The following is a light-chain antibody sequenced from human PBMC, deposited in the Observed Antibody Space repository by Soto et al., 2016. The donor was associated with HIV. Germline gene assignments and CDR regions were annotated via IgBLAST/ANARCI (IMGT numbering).Light chain of an antibody. J-gene: IGLJ2*01. CDR2: GKN. CDR1: SLRSYY. V-gene: IGLV3-19*01. Sequence: SSELTQDPAVSVALGQTVRITCQGDSLRSYYASWYQQKPGQAPVLVIYGKNNRPSGIPDRFSGSSSGNTASLTITGAQAEDEADYYCNSRDSSGNPLVFGGGTKPDRP. CDR3: NSRDSSGNPLV.